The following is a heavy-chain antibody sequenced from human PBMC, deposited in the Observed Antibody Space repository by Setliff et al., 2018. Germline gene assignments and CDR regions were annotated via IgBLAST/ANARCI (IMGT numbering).Heavy chain of an antibody. CDR3: AKDYLSRWWNEPPLYFDD. CDR1: GLTVSNDF. J-gene: IGHJ4*01. CDR2: TNWNGDDI. V-gene: IGHV3-20*04. Sequence: PGGSLRLSCVVSGLTVSNDFMGWVRQAPGKGLEWVSGTNWNGDDISYADSVRGRFTISRDNARNSLHLQMNDVRREDAAFYYCAKDYLSRWWNEPPLYFDDWGPGVLVPVSS. D-gene: IGHD1-1*01.